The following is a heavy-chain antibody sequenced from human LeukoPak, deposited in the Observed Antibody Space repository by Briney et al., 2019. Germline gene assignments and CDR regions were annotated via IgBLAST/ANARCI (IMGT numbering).Heavy chain of an antibody. J-gene: IGHJ4*02. CDR2: ISSSSSYI. V-gene: IGHV3-21*04. CDR3: ASRPFYYDSSGPFDY. CDR1: GFTFSSYS. Sequence: GGSLRLSCAASGFTFSSYSMNWVRQAPGKGLEWVSSISSSSSYIYYADSVKGRFTISRDNAKNSLYLQMNSLRAEDTAVYYCASRPFYYDSSGPFDYWGQGTLVTVSS. D-gene: IGHD3-22*01.